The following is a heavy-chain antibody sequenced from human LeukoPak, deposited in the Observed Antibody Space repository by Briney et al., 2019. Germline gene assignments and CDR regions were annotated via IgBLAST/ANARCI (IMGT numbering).Heavy chain of an antibody. D-gene: IGHD2-2*01. J-gene: IGHJ4*02. Sequence: GGSLRLSCSASGFTFSNYAMHWVRQAPGKGLEYVSAISSNGGNTYYADSVKGRFTISRDYSENTLYLQMSSLRAEDTAVYYCARDDCSTTPCYAYWGQGTLVTVSS. CDR3: ARDDCSTTPCYAY. CDR2: ISSNGGNT. V-gene: IGHV3-64D*06. CDR1: GFTFSNYA.